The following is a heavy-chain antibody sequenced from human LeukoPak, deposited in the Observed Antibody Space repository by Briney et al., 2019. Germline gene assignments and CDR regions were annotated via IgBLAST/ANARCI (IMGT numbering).Heavy chain of an antibody. Sequence: SETLSPTCTVSGGSISSYYWSWIRQPPGKGLEWIGYIYYSGSTNYNPSLKSRVTISVDTSKNQFSLKLSSVTAADTAVYYCARRDTAMGPFDYWGQGTLVTVSS. D-gene: IGHD5-18*01. J-gene: IGHJ4*02. CDR2: IYYSGST. CDR3: ARRDTAMGPFDY. V-gene: IGHV4-59*08. CDR1: GGSISSYY.